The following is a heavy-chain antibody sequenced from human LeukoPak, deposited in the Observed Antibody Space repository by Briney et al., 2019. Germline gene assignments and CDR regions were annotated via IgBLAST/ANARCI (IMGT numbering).Heavy chain of an antibody. V-gene: IGHV4-59*01. J-gene: IGHJ6*02. D-gene: IGHD6-6*01. CDR2: IYYSGST. CDR1: GGSISSYY. CDR3: ARDTSIAARQYYGMDV. Sequence: SETLSLTCTVSGGSISSYYWSWIRQPPGKGLEWIGYIYYSGSTNYNPSLKSRVTISVDTSKNQFPLKLSSVPAADTAVYYCARDTSIAARQYYGMDVWGQGTTVTVSS.